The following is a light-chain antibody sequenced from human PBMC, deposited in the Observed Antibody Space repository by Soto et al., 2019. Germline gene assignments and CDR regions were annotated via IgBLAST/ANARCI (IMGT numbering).Light chain of an antibody. V-gene: IGKV3-20*01. CDR2: DAS. J-gene: IGKJ5*01. CDR1: QSVRSER. Sequence: EIVLTQSPDTLSLSPGERATLSCMASQSVRSERLAWYQHKRGQAPRLVIFDASSRATGIPERFSGSGSGTDFTLSISRLEPEDFAVYYCQHYGNSPLTFGQGTRLEIK. CDR3: QHYGNSPLT.